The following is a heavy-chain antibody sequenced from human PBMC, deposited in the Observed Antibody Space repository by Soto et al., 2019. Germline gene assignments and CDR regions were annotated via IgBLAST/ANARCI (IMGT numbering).Heavy chain of an antibody. CDR1: GGSINSRY. CDR2: IYHSGTT. V-gene: IGHV4-59*11. J-gene: IGHJ6*02. D-gene: IGHD3-22*01. CDR3: AREFDGVAYYDSKDYYYYYGMDV. Sequence: SETLSLTCTVSGGSINSRYWNWIRQPPGKGLEWIGYIYHSGTTSYNPSLKSRVTMSVDTSKNQFSLKMSSVTAADTAVYYCAREFDGVAYYDSKDYYYYYGMDVWAQGTTVTVSS.